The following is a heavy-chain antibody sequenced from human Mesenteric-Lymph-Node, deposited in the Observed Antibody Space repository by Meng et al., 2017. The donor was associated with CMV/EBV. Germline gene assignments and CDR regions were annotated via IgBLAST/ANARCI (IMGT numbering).Heavy chain of an antibody. V-gene: IGHV4-34*01. CDR3: ARGSDIPVNNY. CDR2: INHSGVP. J-gene: IGHJ4*02. D-gene: IGHD2-15*01. CDR1: GGSFSGYY. Sequence: QVQLQQWGAGLLKPSGTLSHTFAVYGGSFSGYYWSWILQPPGKGLEWIGEINHSGVPNYNPSLKSRVTISLDRSKNQFSLKLSSVTAEDTAVYCCARGSDIPVNNYWGQGTLVTVSS.